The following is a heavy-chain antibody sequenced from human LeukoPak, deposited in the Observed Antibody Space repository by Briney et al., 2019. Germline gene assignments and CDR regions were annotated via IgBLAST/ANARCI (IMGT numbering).Heavy chain of an antibody. CDR2: INPNSGGT. J-gene: IGHJ6*02. D-gene: IGHD3-3*01. Sequence: ASVKVSCKASGYTFTGYYMHWVRQASGQGLEWMGWINPNSGGTNYAQKFQGRVTMTRDTSISTAYMELSRLRSDDTAVYYCARVNHTYYDFWSGYFPYYYYYGMDVWGQGTTVTVSS. V-gene: IGHV1-2*02. CDR1: GYTFTGYY. CDR3: ARVNHTYYDFWSGYFPYYYYYGMDV.